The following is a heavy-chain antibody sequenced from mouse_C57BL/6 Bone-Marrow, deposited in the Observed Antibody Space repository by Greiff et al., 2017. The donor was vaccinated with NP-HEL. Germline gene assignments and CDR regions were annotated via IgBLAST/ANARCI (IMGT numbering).Heavy chain of an antibody. Sequence: VQLKESGPGLVKPSQSLSLTCSVTGYSITSGYYWNWIRQFPGNKLEWMGFISYDGSNNYNPSLTNRISITRDTSKNQFFLKLNSVTTEDTATYYCARTPNYYGSPYFDYWGQGTTLTVSS. V-gene: IGHV3-6*01. J-gene: IGHJ2*01. CDR2: ISYDGSN. CDR1: GYSITSGYY. D-gene: IGHD1-1*01. CDR3: ARTPNYYGSPYFDY.